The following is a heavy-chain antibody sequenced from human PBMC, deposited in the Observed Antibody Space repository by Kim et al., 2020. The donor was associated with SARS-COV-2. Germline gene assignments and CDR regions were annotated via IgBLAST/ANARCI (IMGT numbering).Heavy chain of an antibody. V-gene: IGHV3-23*01. Sequence: DSVKGRFTISRDNSKNTLYLQMNSLRAEDTAVYYCAKDSHGIVVDDAFDIWGQGTMVTVSS. J-gene: IGHJ3*02. CDR3: AKDSHGIVVDDAFDI. D-gene: IGHD3-22*01.